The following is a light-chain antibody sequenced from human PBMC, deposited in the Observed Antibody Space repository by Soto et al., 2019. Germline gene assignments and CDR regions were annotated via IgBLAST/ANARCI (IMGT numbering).Light chain of an antibody. Sequence: EIVLTQSPGTLSLSPGERATLSCRASQSVSNSYLAWYQQKPGQAPRLLIYGASSRAFGIPDRFSGSGSGTDFTLTISRLEPEDFAVYYCQQYGNSPFVAFGQGTKVEIK. CDR3: QQYGNSPFVA. J-gene: IGKJ1*01. CDR1: QSVSNSY. CDR2: GAS. V-gene: IGKV3-20*01.